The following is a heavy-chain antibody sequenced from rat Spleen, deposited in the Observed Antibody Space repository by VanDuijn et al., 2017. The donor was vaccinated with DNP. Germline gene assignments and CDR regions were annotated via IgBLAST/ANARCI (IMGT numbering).Heavy chain of an antibody. V-gene: IGHV5S23*01. CDR3: TRWGYTTDYWIAGYFDY. D-gene: IGHD1-6*01. Sequence: EVQLVESGGGLVQPGRSLKLSCAASGFTFSNYYMAWVRQAPTKGLEWVASITNSGGSTYYRDSVKGRFTISRDNAKSTLYLQMDSLRSEDTATYYCTRWGYTTDYWIAGYFDYWGQGVMVTVSS. CDR2: ITNSGGST. J-gene: IGHJ2*01. CDR1: GFTFSNYY.